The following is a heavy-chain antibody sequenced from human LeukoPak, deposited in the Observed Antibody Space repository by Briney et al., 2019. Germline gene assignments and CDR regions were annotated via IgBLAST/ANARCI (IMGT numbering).Heavy chain of an antibody. Sequence: GESLKISCKGSGYNFTTSWIGWVRQMPGKGLEWVGIIYPGDSDTRYSPSFQGPVTFSADKSITTAYLQWSSLKASDTAMYYCARLGYCSNGICYSFDYWGQGTLVTVSS. CDR2: IYPGDSDT. CDR3: ARLGYCSNGICYSFDY. D-gene: IGHD2-8*01. CDR1: GYNFTTSW. V-gene: IGHV5-51*01. J-gene: IGHJ4*02.